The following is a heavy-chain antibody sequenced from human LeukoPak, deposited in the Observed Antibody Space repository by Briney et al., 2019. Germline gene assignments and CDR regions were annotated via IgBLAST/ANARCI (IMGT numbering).Heavy chain of an antibody. CDR2: IHTSGDT. CDR1: GLTGSHNY. V-gene: IGHV3-53*01. CDR3: AKVLDGTGYWNYYFDS. Sequence: GRSLRLSCAASGLTGSHNYVSWVRQAPGKGLEWVSAIHTSGDTCYADSVKGRFTISRDTSKNTLYLQINSLRAEDTAVYYCAKVLDGTGYWNYYFDSWGQGTLVTVSS. J-gene: IGHJ4*02. D-gene: IGHD3-22*01.